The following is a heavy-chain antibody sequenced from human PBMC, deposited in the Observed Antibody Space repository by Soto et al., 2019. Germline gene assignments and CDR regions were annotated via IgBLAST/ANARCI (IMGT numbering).Heavy chain of an antibody. J-gene: IGHJ6*02. CDR3: ARAQNYGDYWGYYYYGMDV. CDR2: IYYSGST. CDR1: GGSISGGGYY. V-gene: IGHV4-31*03. Sequence: SETLSLTCTVSGGSISGGGYYWSWIRHHPGKGLEWIGYIYYSGSTYYNPSLKSRVTISVDTSKNQFSLKLSSVTAADTAVYYCARAQNYGDYWGYYYYGMDVWGQGTTVTVSS. D-gene: IGHD4-17*01.